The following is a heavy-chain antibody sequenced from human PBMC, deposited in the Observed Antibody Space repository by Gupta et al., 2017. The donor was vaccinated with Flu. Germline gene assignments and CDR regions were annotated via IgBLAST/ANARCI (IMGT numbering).Heavy chain of an antibody. CDR3: AQARIGIRTTGYFHH. V-gene: IGHV2-5*01. Sequence: QITLMESGPQLVRPTQTLTLPCTFSGFSLNTPKLGVGWVRQPPGKALEWLALLFWNDDKGYNSSLKNRVTLSGDTSKNQVVLKMTNMDPRDTGTDYCAQARIGIRTTGYFHHGGRGTLVSVSS. CDR1: GFSLNTPKLG. J-gene: IGHJ2*01. CDR2: LFWNDDK. D-gene: IGHD2/OR15-2a*01.